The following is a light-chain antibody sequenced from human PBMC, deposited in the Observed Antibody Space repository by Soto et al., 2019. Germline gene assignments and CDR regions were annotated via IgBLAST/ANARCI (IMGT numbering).Light chain of an antibody. CDR1: SSDVGHYNY. CDR2: DVG. Sequence: QSVLTQPRSVSGSPGQSVTISCTGTSSDVGHYNYVSWYQHHPGKAPRLMIYDVGKRPSGVPDRFSGSKSGNTASLTISGLQAEDEADYYCCSYAGIYTFVFGIGTKLTVL. CDR3: CSYAGIYTFV. J-gene: IGLJ1*01. V-gene: IGLV2-11*01.